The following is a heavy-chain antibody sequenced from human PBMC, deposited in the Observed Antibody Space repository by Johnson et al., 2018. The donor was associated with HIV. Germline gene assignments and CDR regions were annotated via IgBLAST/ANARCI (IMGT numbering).Heavy chain of an antibody. CDR2: IYSGGST. D-gene: IGHD1-1*01. V-gene: IGHV3-66*01. Sequence: VQLVESGGGLVQPGGSLRLSCAASGFTFGSYAMSWVRQAPGKGLEWLSVIYSGGSTYYADSVTGRFTISRDNSKNTLYLQMNSLRAEDTAVYYCARAPGWNDVWGAFDIWGQGTMVTVSS. CDR1: GFTFGSYA. J-gene: IGHJ3*02. CDR3: ARAPGWNDVWGAFDI.